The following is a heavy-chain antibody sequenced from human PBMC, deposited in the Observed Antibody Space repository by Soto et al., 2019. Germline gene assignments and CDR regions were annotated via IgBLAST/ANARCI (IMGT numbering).Heavy chain of an antibody. D-gene: IGHD1-26*01. CDR1: GFTFSSYG. V-gene: IGHV3-33*01. CDR2: IWYDGSNK. CDR3: ARQRSYYFDY. J-gene: IGHJ4*02. Sequence: QVQLVESGGGVVQPGRSLRLSCAASGFTFSSYGMHWVRQAPGKGLEWVAVIWYDGSNKYYADSVKGRFTISRDNSKNPLYLQMNSLRAEDTAVYYCARQRSYYFDYWGQGTLVTVSS.